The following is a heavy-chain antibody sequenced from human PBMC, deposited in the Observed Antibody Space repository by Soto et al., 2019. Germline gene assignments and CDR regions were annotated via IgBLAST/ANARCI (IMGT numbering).Heavy chain of an antibody. CDR3: GRGRWLQLGGDY. D-gene: IGHD5-12*01. CDR1: GFTFSSYG. J-gene: IGHJ4*02. Sequence: QVQLVESGGGVVQPGRSLRLSCAASGFTFSSYGMLWVRQAPGKGLEWVAVIWYDGSNKYYTESVKGRFTISRDNSKNTLYLEMNSLRAEDTAVYYCGRGRWLQLGGDYWGQGTLVTVS. CDR2: IWYDGSNK. V-gene: IGHV3-33*01.